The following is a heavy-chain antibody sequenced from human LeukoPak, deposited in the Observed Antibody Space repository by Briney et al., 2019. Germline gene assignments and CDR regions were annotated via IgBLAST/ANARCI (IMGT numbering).Heavy chain of an antibody. J-gene: IGHJ4*02. D-gene: IGHD3-22*01. CDR3: AKLWRSGYYYFDY. V-gene: IGHV3-23*01. CDR2: ISGSGGST. CDR1: GLTFSSYS. Sequence: GGSLTLSCAPSGLTFSSYSVSWVRQAPGEGLEWVSAISGSGGSTYYADSVKGRFTISGDNSKNTMYLQMNSLRAEDTAVYYCAKLWRSGYYYFDYWGQGTLVTVSS.